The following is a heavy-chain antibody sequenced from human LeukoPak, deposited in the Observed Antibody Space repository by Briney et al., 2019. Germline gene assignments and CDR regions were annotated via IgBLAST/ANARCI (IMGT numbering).Heavy chain of an antibody. Sequence: GGSLRLSCAASGFTFNTYWLTWVRQAPGKGLEWVANIKQDGSEKNYVESVKGRFTISRDNAKNSLYLQMNSLRAEDTAVYYCARDDYGDYTLDYWGQGTLVTVSS. J-gene: IGHJ4*02. D-gene: IGHD4-17*01. V-gene: IGHV3-7*01. CDR2: IKQDGSEK. CDR1: GFTFNTYW. CDR3: ARDDYGDYTLDY.